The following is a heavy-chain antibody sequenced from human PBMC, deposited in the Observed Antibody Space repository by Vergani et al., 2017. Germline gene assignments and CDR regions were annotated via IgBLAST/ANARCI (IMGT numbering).Heavy chain of an antibody. J-gene: IGHJ6*02. CDR2: ISSSGSTL. CDR1: GFTFSSYE. V-gene: IGHV3-48*03. D-gene: IGHD6-13*01. CDR3: ARDSSSWPYYYYGMDV. Sequence: EVQLVESGGGLVQPGGSLRLSCAASGFTFSSYEMNWVRQAPGKGLEWVSYISSSGSTLYYADSVKGRFTISRDNAKNSLYLQMNSLRAEDTAVYYCARDSSSWPYYYYGMDVWGQGTTVTVSS.